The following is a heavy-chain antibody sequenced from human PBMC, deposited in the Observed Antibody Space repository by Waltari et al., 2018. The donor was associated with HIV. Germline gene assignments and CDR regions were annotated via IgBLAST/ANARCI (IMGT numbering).Heavy chain of an antibody. V-gene: IGHV1-2*06. CDR1: GYTFTGYY. D-gene: IGHD3-22*01. J-gene: IGHJ4*02. CDR2: INPNIGGT. CDR3: ARDLRWLPGRDY. Sequence: QVQLVQSGAEVKKPGASVKVSCKASGYTFTGYYMHWVRQAPGQGLEWMGRINPNIGGTNYAQKFQGRVTMTRDTSISTAYMELSRLRSDDTAVYYCARDLRWLPGRDYWGQGTLVTVSS.